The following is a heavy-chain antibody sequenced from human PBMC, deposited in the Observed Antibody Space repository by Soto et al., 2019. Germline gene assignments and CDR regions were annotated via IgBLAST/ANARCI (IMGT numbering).Heavy chain of an antibody. CDR3: AKDLIAAAFLGLVFDAFDI. CDR2: ISGSGGST. Sequence: EVQLLESGGGLVQPGGSLRLSCAASGFTFSSYAMSWVRQAPGKGLEWVSAISGSGGSTYYADSVKGRFTISRDNSKNTLYLQMNSLRAEDTAVYYCAKDLIAAAFLGLVFDAFDIWGQGTMVTVSS. V-gene: IGHV3-23*01. J-gene: IGHJ3*02. D-gene: IGHD6-13*01. CDR1: GFTFSSYA.